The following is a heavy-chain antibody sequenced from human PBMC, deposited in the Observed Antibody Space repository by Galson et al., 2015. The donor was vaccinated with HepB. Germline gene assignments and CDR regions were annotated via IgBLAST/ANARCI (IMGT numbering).Heavy chain of an antibody. CDR3: AKSFNGGNFFDY. J-gene: IGHJ4*02. CDR2: ISGSGGST. CDR1: GFTFSSYA. V-gene: IGHV3-23*01. Sequence: SLRLSCAASGFTFSSYAMSWVRQAPGKGLEWVSAISGSGGSTYYADSVKGRFTISRDNSKNALYLQMNSLRAEDTAVYYCAKSFNGGNFFDYWGQGTLVTVSS. D-gene: IGHD4-23*01.